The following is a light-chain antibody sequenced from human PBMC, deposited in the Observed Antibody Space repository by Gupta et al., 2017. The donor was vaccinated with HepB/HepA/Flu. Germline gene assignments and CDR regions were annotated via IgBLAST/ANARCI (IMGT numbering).Light chain of an antibody. CDR3: QVWGRIRDHTGYV. J-gene: IGLJ1*01. Sequence: SSVLTHPPPSSLAPETTARSTGGGNKNGSKSVHWYKQKPGQALVLVVYDDSERHSGIAERCSGSSSGNTATMTISRVEAGDEADYYCQVWGRIRDHTGYVFGTGTKVTVL. CDR2: DDS. CDR1: KNGSKS. V-gene: IGLV3-21*03.